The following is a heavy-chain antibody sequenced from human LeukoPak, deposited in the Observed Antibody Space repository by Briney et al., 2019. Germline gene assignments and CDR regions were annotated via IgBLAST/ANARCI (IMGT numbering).Heavy chain of an antibody. CDR2: ISGYNGNT. CDR3: ARDTSRESSSSGGMDV. J-gene: IGHJ6*02. CDR1: GYIFTEHH. D-gene: IGHD6-6*01. Sequence: GASVKVSCKASGYIFTEHHINWVRQAPGQGLEWMGWISGYNGNTNYAQKFQGRVTMTTDTATTTAYMELKSLTSDDTAVYYCARDTSRESSSSGGMDVWGQGTTVTVSS. V-gene: IGHV1-18*01.